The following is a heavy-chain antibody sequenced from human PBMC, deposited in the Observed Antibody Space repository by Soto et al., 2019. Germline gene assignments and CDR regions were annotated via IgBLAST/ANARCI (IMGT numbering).Heavy chain of an antibody. CDR1: GFTFSSYD. J-gene: IGHJ4*02. Sequence: GGSLRLSCAASGFTFSSYDMHWVRQATGKGLEWVSAIGTAGDTYYPGSVKGQFTISRENAKNSLYLQMNSLRAEDTAVYYCARGTYYDFWSGYDYWGQGTLVTVSS. CDR3: ARGTYYDFWSGYDY. D-gene: IGHD3-3*01. V-gene: IGHV3-13*01. CDR2: IGTAGDT.